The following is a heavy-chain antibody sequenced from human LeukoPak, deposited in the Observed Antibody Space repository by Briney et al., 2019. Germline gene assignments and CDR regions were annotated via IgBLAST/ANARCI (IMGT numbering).Heavy chain of an antibody. J-gene: IGHJ4*02. CDR1: GFTFGSYW. D-gene: IGHD3-22*01. CDR2: IKQDGSEK. Sequence: GGSLRLSCVASGFTFGSYWMSWVRQVPGKGLEWVANIKQDGSEKYYVDSVKGRFSISRDNAKNSLYLQMNSLRAEDTAVYYCAARGGGSSGYYWDYWGQGTLVTVSS. CDR3: AARGGGSSGYYWDY. V-gene: IGHV3-7*01.